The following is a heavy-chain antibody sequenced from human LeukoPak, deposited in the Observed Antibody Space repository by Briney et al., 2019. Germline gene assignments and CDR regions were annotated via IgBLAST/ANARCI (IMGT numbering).Heavy chain of an antibody. CDR2: IYYSGST. V-gene: IGHV4-59*08. CDR3: ARRSMRWMDV. CDR1: GGFISSYY. D-gene: IGHD4-23*01. J-gene: IGHJ6*02. Sequence: SETLSLTCTVSGGFISSYYWSWIRQPPGKGLEWIGYIYYSGSTNYNPSLKSRVTTSVDTSKNQFSLKLSSVTAADTAVYYCARRSMRWMDVWGQGTTVTVSS.